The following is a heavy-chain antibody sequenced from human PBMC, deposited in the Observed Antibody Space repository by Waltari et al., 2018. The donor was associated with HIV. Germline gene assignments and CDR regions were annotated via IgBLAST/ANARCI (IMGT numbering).Heavy chain of an antibody. CDR1: GGPVTSNVNY. D-gene: IGHD4-17*01. J-gene: IGHJ4*02. V-gene: IGHV4-39*01. CDR3: VRRVAEDYGSGRVDS. CDR2: LYYGGNT. Sequence: HLQMQESGPGVVRPSETLSLTCSVAGGPVTSNVNYWGWIRKSPNRGWEWIGSLYYGGNTYHNPSLRSRVAISADRSTNQFSLRLTSVSVADSAIYYCVRRVAEDYGSGRVDSWGQGILVVVSS.